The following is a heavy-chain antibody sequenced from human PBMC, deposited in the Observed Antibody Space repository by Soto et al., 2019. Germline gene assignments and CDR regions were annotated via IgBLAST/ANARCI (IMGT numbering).Heavy chain of an antibody. J-gene: IGHJ4*02. Sequence: CLRLPCTASGVTVNTHWMGWVRQTPGMGLVWVSRIYFAGIPANYVDSVEGRLTVSRHNAKNTVCLLGTIEGDEATAVFSCARGCAIGLDNRGQRTMVAVSS. CDR1: GVTVNTHW. CDR2: IYFAGIPA. CDR3: ARGCAIGLDN. V-gene: IGHV3-74*01.